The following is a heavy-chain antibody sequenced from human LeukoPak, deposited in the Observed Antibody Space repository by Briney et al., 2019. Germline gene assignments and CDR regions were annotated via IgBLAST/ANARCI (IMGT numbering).Heavy chain of an antibody. CDR1: GDSSSSYY. CDR2: IHSSGRT. CDR3: VRGGGYLPDY. V-gene: IGHV4-59*01. Sequence: SEALSLTCTVSGDSSSSYYWSWIRQPPGKTLEWIGYIHSSGRTNYNPSLKSRVTMSVDTSKNQFSLKLSSVTAADTAVYYCVRGGGYLPDYWGQGTLVTVSS. J-gene: IGHJ4*02. D-gene: IGHD5-12*01.